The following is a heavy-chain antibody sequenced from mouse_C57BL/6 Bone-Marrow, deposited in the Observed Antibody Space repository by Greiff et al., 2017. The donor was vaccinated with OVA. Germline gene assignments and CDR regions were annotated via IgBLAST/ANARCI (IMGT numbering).Heavy chain of an antibody. J-gene: IGHJ3*01. Sequence: VKLQESGPGLVQPSQSLSITCTVSGFSLTSYGVPWVRQSPGKGLEWLGVIWSGGSTDYNAAFISRLSISKDNSKSQVFFKMNSLQADDTAIYYWARKGKIYYSWFAYWGQGTLVTVSA. CDR3: ARKGKIYYSWFAY. CDR1: GFSLTSYG. CDR2: IWSGGST. D-gene: IGHD1-1*01. V-gene: IGHV2-2*01.